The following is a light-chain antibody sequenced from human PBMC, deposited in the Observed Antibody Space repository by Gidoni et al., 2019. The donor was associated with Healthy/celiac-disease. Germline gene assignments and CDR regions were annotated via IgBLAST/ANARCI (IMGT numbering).Light chain of an antibody. CDR1: QSVSSY. V-gene: IGKV3-11*01. Sequence: EIVLTQSPATLSLSPGERATLSFRASQSVSSYLAWYQQKPGQAPNLLIYDASNRATGIPARFSGSGSGTDFTLTISSLEPEDFAVYYCQQRSNWPLTFXGXTKVEIK. J-gene: IGKJ4*01. CDR2: DAS. CDR3: QQRSNWPLT.